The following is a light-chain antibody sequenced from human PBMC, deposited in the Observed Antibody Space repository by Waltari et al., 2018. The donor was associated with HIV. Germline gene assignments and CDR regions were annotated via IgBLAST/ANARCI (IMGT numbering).Light chain of an antibody. CDR2: DVN. Sequence: QSALTQPASVSGSPGQSITISCTGTNSDIGVYNFVSWYQQHPGKAPKLIIYDVNRRPSGVSDRFPAAKSGNTGSLTISGLQAEDEADYSCSSYTLSSSWVFGGGTKLTVL. CDR3: SSYTLSSSWV. CDR1: NSDIGVYNF. J-gene: IGLJ3*02. V-gene: IGLV2-14*03.